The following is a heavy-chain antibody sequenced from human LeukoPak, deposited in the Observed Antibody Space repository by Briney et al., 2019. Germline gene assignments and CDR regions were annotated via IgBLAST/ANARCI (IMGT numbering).Heavy chain of an antibody. J-gene: IGHJ4*02. CDR3: ACLYCSGGGCYSIFDY. CDR2: INHSGST. Sequence: SETLSLTCAVYGGSFSGYYWSWIRQPPGKGLEWIGEINHSGSTNYNPSLKSRVTISVDTSKNQFSLKLSSVTAADTAVYYCACLYCSGGGCYSIFDYWGQGTLVTVSS. D-gene: IGHD2-15*01. CDR1: GGSFSGYY. V-gene: IGHV4-34*01.